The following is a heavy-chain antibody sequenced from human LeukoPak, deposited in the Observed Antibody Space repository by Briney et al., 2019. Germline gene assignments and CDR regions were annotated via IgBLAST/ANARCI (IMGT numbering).Heavy chain of an antibody. CDR3: AGRRTTGTAAQDY. CDR1: GFTFSSYW. V-gene: IGHV3-21*01. D-gene: IGHD1-1*01. Sequence: PGGSLRLSCAASGFTFSSYWMHWVRQAPGKGLEWVSSISSSSIYIFYADSVKGRFTISRDNAKNSLYLQMNSLRAEDTAVYYCAGRRTTGTAAQDYWGQGTLVTVSS. CDR2: ISSSSIYI. J-gene: IGHJ4*02.